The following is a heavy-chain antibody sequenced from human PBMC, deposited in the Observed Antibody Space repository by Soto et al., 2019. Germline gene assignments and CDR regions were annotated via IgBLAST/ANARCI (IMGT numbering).Heavy chain of an antibody. D-gene: IGHD6-13*01. CDR3: ARSSGIRTYYYYYMDV. J-gene: IGHJ6*03. CDR2: ISAYNGNT. CDR1: GYIFTRYC. V-gene: IGHV1-18*01. Sequence: GVSVNVSRKGSGYIFTRYCISRVRKAPGQGLEWVGWISAYNGNTNYAQKLQGRVTMTTDTSTSTAYMELRSLRSDDTAVYYCARSSGIRTYYYYYMDVWGKGTTVTVSS.